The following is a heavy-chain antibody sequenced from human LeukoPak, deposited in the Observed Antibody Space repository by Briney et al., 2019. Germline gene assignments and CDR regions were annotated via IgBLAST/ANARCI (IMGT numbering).Heavy chain of an antibody. CDR1: GFTFSSYW. CDR2: ISYDGSNK. V-gene: IGHV3-30-3*01. D-gene: IGHD3-22*01. J-gene: IGHJ4*02. CDR3: ARDPKPIVVVYYFDY. Sequence: GGSLRLSCAASGFTFSSYWMSWVRQAPGKGLEWVAVISYDGSNKYYADSVKGRFTISRDNSKNTLYLQMNSLRAEDTAVYYCARDPKPIVVVYYFDYWGQGTLVTVSS.